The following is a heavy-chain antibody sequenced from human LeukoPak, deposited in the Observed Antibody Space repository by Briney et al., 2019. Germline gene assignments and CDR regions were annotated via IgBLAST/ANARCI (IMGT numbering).Heavy chain of an antibody. CDR2: ISWNSGSI. J-gene: IGHJ4*02. D-gene: IGHD4-17*01. V-gene: IGHV3-9*01. Sequence: GGSLRLSCAASGFTFDDYAMHWVRHAPGKGLEWVSGISWNSGSIGYADSVKGRFTISRDNAKNSLYLQMNSLRAEDTALYYCAKGDYGDYVIFDYWGQGTLVTVSS. CDR3: AKGDYGDYVIFDY. CDR1: GFTFDDYA.